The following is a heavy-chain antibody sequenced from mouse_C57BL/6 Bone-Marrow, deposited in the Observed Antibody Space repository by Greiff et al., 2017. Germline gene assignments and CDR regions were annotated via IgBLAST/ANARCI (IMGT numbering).Heavy chain of an antibody. V-gene: IGHV1-82*01. CDR2: IYPGDGDT. J-gene: IGHJ2*01. D-gene: IGHD1-1*01. Sequence: QVQLKESGPELVKPGASVKISCKASGYAFSSSWMNWVKQRPGKGLEWIGRIYPGDGDTNYNGKFKGKATLTADKSSSTAYMKLSSLTSEASAVYFCARWGITTVVALDYWGQGTTLTVSS. CDR3: ARWGITTVVALDY. CDR1: GYAFSSSW.